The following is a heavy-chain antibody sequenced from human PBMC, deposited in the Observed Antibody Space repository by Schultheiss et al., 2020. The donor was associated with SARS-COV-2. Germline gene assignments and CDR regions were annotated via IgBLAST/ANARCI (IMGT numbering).Heavy chain of an antibody. CDR2: ISFDEQNK. CDR3: ATQVGGAGY. V-gene: IGHV3-30*03. J-gene: IGHJ4*02. Sequence: GSLRLSCTASASKFSSFGMHWVRQAPGKGLEWVAVISFDEQNKYYADSVKGRFTISRDNSRNILFLQMNSLRSEDTAVYYCATQVGGAGYWGQGTLVTVSS. CDR1: ASKFSSFG. D-gene: IGHD6-19*01.